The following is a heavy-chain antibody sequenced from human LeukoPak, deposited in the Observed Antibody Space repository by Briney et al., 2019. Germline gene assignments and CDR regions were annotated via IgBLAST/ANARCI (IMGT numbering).Heavy chain of an antibody. V-gene: IGHV1-69*13. D-gene: IGHD6-19*01. CDR1: GGTFSSYA. J-gene: IGHJ4*02. Sequence: GASVKVSCKASGGTFSSYAISWVRQAPGQGLEWMGGIIPIFDTANYAQKFQGRVTITADESTSTAYMELSSLRSEDTAVYYCARVRAVAGTTGGYYFDYWGQGTLVTVSS. CDR3: ARVRAVAGTTGGYYFDY. CDR2: IIPIFDTA.